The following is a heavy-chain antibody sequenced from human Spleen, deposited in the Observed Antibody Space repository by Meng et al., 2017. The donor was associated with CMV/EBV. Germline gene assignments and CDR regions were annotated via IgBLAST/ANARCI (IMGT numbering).Heavy chain of an antibody. Sequence: GESLKISCAASGFTFSNAWMGWVRQAPGKGLEWVGRSRNKANRYTTEYAASVKGRFTISRDESKNSLYLQMNSLKTEDTAVFYCVRGYNSFDSWGQGTLVTVSS. D-gene: IGHD1-1*01. J-gene: IGHJ4*02. CDR3: VRGYNSFDS. V-gene: IGHV3-72*01. CDR2: SRNKANRYTT. CDR1: GFTFSNAW.